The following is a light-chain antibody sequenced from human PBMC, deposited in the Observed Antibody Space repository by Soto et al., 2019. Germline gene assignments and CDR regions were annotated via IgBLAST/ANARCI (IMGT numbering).Light chain of an antibody. Sequence: EIVLTQSPGTLSLSPGERATLSCRASQSVSSSYLAWYQQKPGQAPRLLIYDVSNRATGIPARFSGSGSGTDFTLTISSLEPEDFAVYYCQQRNHWQVTFGQGTRLEIK. V-gene: IGKV3D-20*02. CDR1: QSVSSSY. J-gene: IGKJ5*01. CDR2: DVS. CDR3: QQRNHWQVT.